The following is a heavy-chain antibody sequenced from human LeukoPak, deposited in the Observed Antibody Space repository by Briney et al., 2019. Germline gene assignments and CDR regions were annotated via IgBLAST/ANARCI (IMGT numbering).Heavy chain of an antibody. Sequence: GESLKISCKGSGYSFTSYWIGWVRQMPGKGLEWMGIIYPGDTDTRYSPSFQGQVTISADKSISTAYLQWSSLKASDTAMYYCATFLSSKMGASDIWGQGTMVTVSS. CDR2: IYPGDTDT. D-gene: IGHD2-2*01. J-gene: IGHJ3*02. CDR3: ATFLSSKMGASDI. CDR1: GYSFTSYW. V-gene: IGHV5-51*01.